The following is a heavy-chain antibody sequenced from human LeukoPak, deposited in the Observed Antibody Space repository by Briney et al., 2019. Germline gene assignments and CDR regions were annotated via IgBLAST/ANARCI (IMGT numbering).Heavy chain of an antibody. Sequence: ASVKVSCKASGYTFTSYDINWVRQATGQGLEWMGWMNPNSGDTGYVQKFQGRVTMTKSTSISTAYMELSSLRSEDTAVYFCARGPGGTGSLFDYWGQGTPVTVSS. CDR2: MNPNSGDT. D-gene: IGHD7-27*01. V-gene: IGHV1-8*01. J-gene: IGHJ4*02. CDR3: ARGPGGTGSLFDY. CDR1: GYTFTSYD.